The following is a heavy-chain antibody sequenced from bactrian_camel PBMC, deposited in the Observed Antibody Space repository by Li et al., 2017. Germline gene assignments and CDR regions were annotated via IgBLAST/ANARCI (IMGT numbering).Heavy chain of an antibody. CDR1: GFTFDIYG. Sequence: VQLVESGGGLVQPGRSLRLSCTASGFTFDIYGMSWVRHAPGKGLEWLSAISSGGGSTYYADSVKGRFTISRDNAKNTLSLQLNSLKTEDTAMYYCAQVGGRSLVFGYGGQGTQVTVS. CDR3: AQVGGRSLVFGY. V-gene: IGHV3S40*01. J-gene: IGHJ6*01. D-gene: IGHD2*01. CDR2: ISSGGGST.